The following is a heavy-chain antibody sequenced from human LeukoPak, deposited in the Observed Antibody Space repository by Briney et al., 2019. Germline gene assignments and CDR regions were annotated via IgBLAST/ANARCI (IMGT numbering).Heavy chain of an antibody. CDR1: GFTVSSNY. J-gene: IGHJ4*02. V-gene: IGHV3-53*01. Sequence: GGSLRLSCAASGFTVSSNYMNWVRQAPGEGLEWVSVIYSGGSTYYADSVKGRFTISRDNSKNTLYLQMNSLSAEDTAVYYCARGRIAVAGPFDYWGQGTLVTVSS. CDR2: IYSGGST. CDR3: ARGRIAVAGPFDY. D-gene: IGHD6-19*01.